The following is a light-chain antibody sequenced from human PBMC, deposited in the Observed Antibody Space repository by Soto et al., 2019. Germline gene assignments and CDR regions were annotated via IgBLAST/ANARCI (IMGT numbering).Light chain of an antibody. V-gene: IGKV1-33*01. CDR2: DAS. CDR1: QDISNH. CDR3: QKHDGVPL. J-gene: IGKJ3*01. Sequence: DIQLTQSPSSLSASVGDRVTITCPASQDISNHLNWYQQKPGKAPNLLIYDASDVETGVPSRFSGGGSGSFFSCTINSLQPEDIATSYCQKHDGVPLFGPGTKVEIK.